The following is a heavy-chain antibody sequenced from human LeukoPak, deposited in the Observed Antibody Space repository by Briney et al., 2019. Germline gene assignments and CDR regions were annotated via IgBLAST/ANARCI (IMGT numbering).Heavy chain of an antibody. Sequence: GGSLRLSCAASGFIFDDYGMSWVRQAPGKGLEWVSGINWNGGTTAYADSVKGRFTISRDNAKNSLYMQMNSLRAEDTAVYYCAREYSSSSSGRYFDYWGQGTLVTVSS. CDR3: AREYSSSSSGRYFDY. V-gene: IGHV3-20*04. D-gene: IGHD6-6*01. CDR1: GFIFDDYG. CDR2: INWNGGTT. J-gene: IGHJ4*02.